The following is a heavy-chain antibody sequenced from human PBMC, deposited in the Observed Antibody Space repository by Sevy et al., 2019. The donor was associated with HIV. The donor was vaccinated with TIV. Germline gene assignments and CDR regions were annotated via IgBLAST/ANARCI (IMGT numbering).Heavy chain of an antibody. Sequence: ASVKVSCKAFGGTFSSYAISWVRQAPGQGLEWMGGIIPISATANYAQKFQGRVTITADESTSTAYMERSGLRSEDTAVYYCASTDYYDSDGYYLYAFDIWGQGTVVTVSS. V-gene: IGHV1-69*13. J-gene: IGHJ3*02. CDR2: IIPISATA. D-gene: IGHD3-22*01. CDR1: GGTFSSYA. CDR3: ASTDYYDSDGYYLYAFDI.